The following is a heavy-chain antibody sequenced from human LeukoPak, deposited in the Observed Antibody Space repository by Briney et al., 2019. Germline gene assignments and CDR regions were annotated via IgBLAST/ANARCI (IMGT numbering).Heavy chain of an antibody. J-gene: IGHJ4*02. CDR3: ARARYCSGGSCYAEY. Sequence: PGESLKISCKGSGYSFTTYWIGWVRQMPGKGLEWMGIIYPGDSDTRYSPPFEGQVTISVDKSISTAYLQWSSLKASDTAMYYCARARYCSGGSCYAEYWGQGTLVTVSS. CDR2: IYPGDSDT. CDR1: GYSFTTYW. D-gene: IGHD2-15*01. V-gene: IGHV5-51*01.